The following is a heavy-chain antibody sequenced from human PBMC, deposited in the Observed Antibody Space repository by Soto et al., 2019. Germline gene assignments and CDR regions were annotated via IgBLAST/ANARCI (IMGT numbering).Heavy chain of an antibody. Sequence: EVQLVESGGGLVQPGRSLRLSCAASGFTFDDYAMHWVRQAPGKGLEWVSGISWNSGSTDYADSVKGRFTISRDNAKNSLYLQMNSLRAEDTALYYCAKDITDTSCHGMDVWGQGTTVTVSS. J-gene: IGHJ6*02. CDR2: ISWNSGST. CDR1: GFTFDDYA. V-gene: IGHV3-9*01. D-gene: IGHD3-16*01. CDR3: AKDITDTSCHGMDV.